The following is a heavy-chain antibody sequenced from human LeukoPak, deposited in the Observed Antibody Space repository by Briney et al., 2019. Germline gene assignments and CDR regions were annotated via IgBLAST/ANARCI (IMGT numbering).Heavy chain of an antibody. D-gene: IGHD1-7*01. CDR2: ISNSGGST. Sequence: GGSLRLSCAASGFTFPTYAMSWVRQAPGKGLEWVSVISNSGGSTWYADSVKGRFTISRDSSKSTLYLQMNSLRADDTAVYYCAKRQGGNYGHFDYWGQGTLVTVSS. CDR3: AKRQGGNYGHFDY. J-gene: IGHJ4*02. V-gene: IGHV3-23*01. CDR1: GFTFPTYA.